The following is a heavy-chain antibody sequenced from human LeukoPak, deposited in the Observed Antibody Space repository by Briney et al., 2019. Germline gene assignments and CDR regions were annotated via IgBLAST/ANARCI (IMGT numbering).Heavy chain of an antibody. CDR2: FSYSGST. CDR1: GDSITSYY. CDR3: ARSDYYGPGRGSFDV. D-gene: IGHD3-10*01. V-gene: IGHV4-59*08. J-gene: IGHJ6*02. Sequence: SETLSLTCTVSGDSITSYYWSWIRQTPGKGLEWIGYFSYSGSTNYNPSLKSRVTISVDRSKNQFSLKLSSVTAADTAVYYCARSDYYGPGRGSFDVWGQGATVSVSS.